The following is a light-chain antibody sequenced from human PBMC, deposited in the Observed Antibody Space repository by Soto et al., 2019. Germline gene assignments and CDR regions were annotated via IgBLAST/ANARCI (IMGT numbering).Light chain of an antibody. J-gene: IGKJ4*01. CDR3: QQRSNWPLLT. Sequence: EIVLTQSPATLALSPGERATLSCRASQSIRTYLAWYQQKPGQAPRLLIHDASNRATGLPARFSGSGSGTDFTLTISSLEPEDFAVYYCQQRSNWPLLTFGGGTKVEIK. CDR2: DAS. CDR1: QSIRTY. V-gene: IGKV3-11*01.